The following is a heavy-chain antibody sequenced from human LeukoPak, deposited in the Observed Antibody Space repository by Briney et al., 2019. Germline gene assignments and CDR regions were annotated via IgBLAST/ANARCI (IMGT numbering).Heavy chain of an antibody. CDR3: ARGNYYDSSGYYGY. CDR1: GGSFSGYY. CDR2: INHSGST. J-gene: IGHJ4*01. V-gene: IGHV4-34*01. Sequence: SETLSLTCGVYGGSFSGYYWSWIRQPPGKGLEWIGEINHSGSTNYNPSLKSRVTISVDTSKNQFSLKLSSVTAADTAAYYCARGNYYDSSGYYGYWGQEPWSPSPQ. D-gene: IGHD3-22*01.